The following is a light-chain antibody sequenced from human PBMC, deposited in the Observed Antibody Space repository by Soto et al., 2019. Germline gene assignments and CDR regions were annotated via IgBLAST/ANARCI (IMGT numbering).Light chain of an antibody. CDR1: SSDVGGYNY. Sequence: QSALTQPASVSGSPGQSITISCTGTSSDVGGYNYVSWYQQHPGKAPKLMIYDVSNRPSGVSNRFSGSKSGNTASLTISGLQAEDEADYYCSPYTSSSTVVFAGGTNLTVL. V-gene: IGLV2-14*01. J-gene: IGLJ2*01. CDR3: SPYTSSSTVV. CDR2: DVS.